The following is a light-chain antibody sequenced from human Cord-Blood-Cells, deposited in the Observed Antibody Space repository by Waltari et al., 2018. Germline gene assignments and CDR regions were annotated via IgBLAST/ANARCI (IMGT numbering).Light chain of an antibody. CDR3: SSYTSSSTRV. CDR2: DVS. CDR1: SSDVGGYNS. J-gene: IGLJ2*01. Sequence: QSALTQPASVSGSPGQSITLSCTGTSSDVGGYNSVPWYQQHPGKAPKPIIYDVSNRPSGVSNRFSGSKSGNTASLTISGLQAEDEADYYCSSYTSSSTRVFGGGTKLTVL. V-gene: IGLV2-14*01.